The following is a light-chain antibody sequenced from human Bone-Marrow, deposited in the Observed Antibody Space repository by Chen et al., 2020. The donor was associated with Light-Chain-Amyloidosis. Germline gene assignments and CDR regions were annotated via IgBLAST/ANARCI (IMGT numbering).Light chain of an antibody. CDR3: QSADSSGTYEVI. CDR2: RET. J-gene: IGLJ2*01. Sequence: SYELTPPPSVSVSPGQTARLTCSGDDLPTKYAYWYQQKPGQAPVLVIHRETERPSGISERFSGSRAGTTATLTISGVQAEEEADYLCQSADSSGTYEVIFGGGTKRTVL. V-gene: IGLV3-25*02. CDR1: DLPTKY.